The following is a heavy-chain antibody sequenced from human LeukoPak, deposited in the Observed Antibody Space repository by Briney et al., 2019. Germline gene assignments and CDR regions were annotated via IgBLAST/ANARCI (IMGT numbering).Heavy chain of an antibody. CDR1: GFTFSGYS. CDR3: ATAEGSYSAFWFDP. V-gene: IGHV3-21*01. J-gene: IGHJ5*02. CDR2: ISSSSSYI. Sequence: RGSLRLSCAASGFTFSGYSMNWVRQAPGKGLEWVSSISSSSSYIYYADSVKGRFTISRDNAKNSLYLQMNSLRAEDTAVYYCATAEGSYSAFWFDPWGQGTLVTVSS. D-gene: IGHD1-26*01.